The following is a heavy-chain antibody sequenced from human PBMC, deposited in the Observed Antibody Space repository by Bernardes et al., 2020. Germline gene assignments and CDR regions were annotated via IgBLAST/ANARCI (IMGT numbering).Heavy chain of an antibody. CDR3: ARDKYSSGWYRIYFDY. CDR2: ISSSSSYI. J-gene: IGHJ4*02. Sequence: GGSLRLSCAASGFTFSSYSMNWVRQAPGKGLEWVSSISSSSSYIYYADSVKGRFTISRDNAKNSLYLQMNSLRAEDTAVYYCARDKYSSGWYRIYFDYWGQGTLGTVSS. V-gene: IGHV3-21*01. CDR1: GFTFSSYS. D-gene: IGHD6-19*01.